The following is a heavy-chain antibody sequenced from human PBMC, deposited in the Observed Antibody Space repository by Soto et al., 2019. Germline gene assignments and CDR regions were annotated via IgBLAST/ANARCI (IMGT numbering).Heavy chain of an antibody. V-gene: IGHV3-21*01. CDR3: ARVLFGELHFPGY. CDR1: GFTFSSYS. D-gene: IGHD3-10*02. Sequence: EVQLVESGGGLVKPGGSLRLSCAASGFTFSSYSMNWVRQAPGKGLEWVSSISSSSSYIYYADSVKGRFTISRDNAKNSLYLQMTSLRAEDTAVYYCARVLFGELHFPGYWGQGTLVTVSS. J-gene: IGHJ4*02. CDR2: ISSSSSYI.